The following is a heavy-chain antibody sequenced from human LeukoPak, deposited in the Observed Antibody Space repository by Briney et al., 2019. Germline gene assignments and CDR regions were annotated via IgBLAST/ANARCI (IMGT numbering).Heavy chain of an antibody. D-gene: IGHD1-14*01. V-gene: IGHV1-69*04. CDR1: EDTFRSYD. CDR2: ILPVLGAT. Sequence: SVKVSCKPSEDTFRSYDINWVRQAPGQGLEWMGRILPVLGATNYAQKFQGTVTLTADTSTKTVYMELSNLRSEDTALYFCASRSHRKAFDIWGQGTMVTVSS. CDR3: ASRSHRKAFDI. J-gene: IGHJ3*02.